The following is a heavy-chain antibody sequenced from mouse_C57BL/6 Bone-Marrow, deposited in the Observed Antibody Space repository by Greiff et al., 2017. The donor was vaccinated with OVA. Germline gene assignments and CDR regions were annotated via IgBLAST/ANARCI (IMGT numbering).Heavy chain of an antibody. CDR2: ISYDGSI. Sequence: DVQLQESGPGLVKPSQSLSLTCSATGYTITSCYYWYLIRQFPGNQLELMCYISYDGSINYNPSLKNRFSITRDTSMNQFYLKLNSVTTEDTATYYCAGMLLWLPYWYFDGWGTGTTVTVSS. D-gene: IGHD2-2*01. CDR1: GYTITSCYY. CDR3: AGMLLWLPYWYFDG. J-gene: IGHJ1*03. V-gene: IGHV3-6*01.